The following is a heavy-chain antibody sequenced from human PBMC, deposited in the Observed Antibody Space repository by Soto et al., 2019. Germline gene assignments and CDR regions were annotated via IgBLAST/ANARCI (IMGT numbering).Heavy chain of an antibody. CDR3: ARKASREVRGLFRYTSYGLDV. CDR2: INQSGST. D-gene: IGHD3-10*01. Sequence: PSETLSLTCAVYGGSFSGSNWNWFRQPPGKGLEWIGEINQSGSTNYSPSLKGRATMSLDTSKNQLSLKVSSVTAADTAVYYCARKASREVRGLFRYTSYGLDVWGQGTRVTVSS. V-gene: IGHV4-34*01. J-gene: IGHJ6*02. CDR1: GGSFSGSN.